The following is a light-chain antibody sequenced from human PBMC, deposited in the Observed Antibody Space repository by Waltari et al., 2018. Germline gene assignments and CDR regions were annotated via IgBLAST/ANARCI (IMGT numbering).Light chain of an antibody. Sequence: DIQMTQFPSSLSASAGDRVTITCRASQGIGNYLAWYQQKPGKVPKCLIYDASTVQLGVPSRCIGSGSGTDFTRTISSLQPEDVATYYCQKYDGAPWTFGQGTKVEI. V-gene: IGKV1-27*01. CDR3: QKYDGAPWT. J-gene: IGKJ1*01. CDR1: QGIGNY. CDR2: DAS.